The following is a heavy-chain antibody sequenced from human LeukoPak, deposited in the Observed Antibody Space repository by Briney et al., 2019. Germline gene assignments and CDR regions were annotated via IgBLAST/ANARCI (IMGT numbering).Heavy chain of an antibody. CDR2: IYYSGST. J-gene: IGHJ3*02. CDR1: GDSINNYY. CDR3: ARYRNEALFAFDI. Sequence: SETLSLTCTVSGDSINNYYWSWIRQPPGKGLEWIGYIYYSGSTSYSPSLKSRVTISVDTSKNQFSLKLNSVTAADTAVYYCARYRNEALFAFDIWGQGTMVTVSS. D-gene: IGHD1-14*01. V-gene: IGHV4-59*01.